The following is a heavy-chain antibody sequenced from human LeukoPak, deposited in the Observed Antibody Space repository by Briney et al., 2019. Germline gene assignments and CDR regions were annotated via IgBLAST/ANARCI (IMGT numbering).Heavy chain of an antibody. CDR1: GGSVSSGSYY. D-gene: IGHD4-17*01. CDR3: ARVDYGAFDI. Sequence: SETLSLTCTVSGGSVSSGSYYWSWIRQPPGKGLEWIGYIYYSGSANYNPSLKSRVTISVDTSKNQFSLKLSSVTAADTAVYYCARVDYGAFDIWGQGTMVTVSS. V-gene: IGHV4-61*01. CDR2: IYYSGSA. J-gene: IGHJ3*02.